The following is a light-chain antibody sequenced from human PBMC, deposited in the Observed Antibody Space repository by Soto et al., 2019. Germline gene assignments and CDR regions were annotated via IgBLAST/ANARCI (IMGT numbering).Light chain of an antibody. J-gene: IGKJ2*01. CDR1: QSVSSY. CDR3: QQRSNWPPGYT. CDR2: DAS. V-gene: IGKV3-11*01. Sequence: EIVLTQSPATLSLSPGERATLSCRASQSVSSYLVWYQQKPGQAPRLLIYDASNRATGIPARFSGSGSGTDFTLTISSLEPEDFAVYYCQQRSNWPPGYTFGQGTKVDIK.